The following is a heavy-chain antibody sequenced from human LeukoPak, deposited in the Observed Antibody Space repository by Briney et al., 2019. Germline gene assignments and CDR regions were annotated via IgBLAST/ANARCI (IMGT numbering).Heavy chain of an antibody. CDR1: GGSISSGSYY. D-gene: IGHD3-3*01. J-gene: IGHJ5*02. CDR3: ARGDYDFLDP. V-gene: IGHV4-61*02. Sequence: PSQTLSLTCTVSGGSISSGSYYWRWIRQPAGTGLEWIGRIYTSGSTNYNPSLNSRVTLSVDTSKNQFSLNLSSVTAADTAVYYCARGDYDFLDPWGQGTLVTVSS. CDR2: IYTSGST.